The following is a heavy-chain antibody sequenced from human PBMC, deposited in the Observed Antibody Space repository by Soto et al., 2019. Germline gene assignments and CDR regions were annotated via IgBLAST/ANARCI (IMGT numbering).Heavy chain of an antibody. CDR3: ARDPSNTSGNNIYLDY. CDR1: GYTFTRHG. J-gene: IGHJ4*02. V-gene: IGHV1-18*01. D-gene: IGHD2-15*01. Sequence: QVLLVQSGAEVKKPGASLMVSCKASGYTFTRHGISWVRQAPGQGLEWMGWISGYNGDTKYAQKFQGRVTLTKDTSTTTVYMELRSLTSDDTAVYYCARDPSNTSGNNIYLDYWGQGTLVTVSS. CDR2: ISGYNGDT.